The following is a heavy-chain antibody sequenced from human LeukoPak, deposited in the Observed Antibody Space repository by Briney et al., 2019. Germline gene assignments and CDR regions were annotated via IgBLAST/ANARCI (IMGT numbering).Heavy chain of an antibody. CDR1: GFTFSSYE. CDR3: ARWGYYYGSGRGLGAFDI. CDR2: ISGSGGST. V-gene: IGHV3-48*03. J-gene: IGHJ3*02. Sequence: GGSLRLSCAASGFTFSSYEMNWVRQAPGKGLEWVSAISGSGGSTYYADSVKGRFTISRDNAKNSLYLQMNSLRAEDTAVYYCARWGYYYGSGRGLGAFDIWGQGTMVTVSS. D-gene: IGHD3-10*01.